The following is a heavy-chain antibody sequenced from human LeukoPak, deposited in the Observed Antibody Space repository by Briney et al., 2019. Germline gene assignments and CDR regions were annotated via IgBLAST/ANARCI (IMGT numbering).Heavy chain of an antibody. D-gene: IGHD3-10*01. J-gene: IGHJ4*02. Sequence: SETLSLTCAVSGYSISSGYYWGWIRQPPGKGLEWIGSIYYSGSTYYNPSLKSRVTISVDTSKNQFSLKLSSVTAADTAVYYCARDPFGLWFGELPEPFDYWGQGTLVTVSS. CDR3: ARDPFGLWFGELPEPFDY. V-gene: IGHV4-38-2*02. CDR1: GYSISSGYY. CDR2: IYYSGST.